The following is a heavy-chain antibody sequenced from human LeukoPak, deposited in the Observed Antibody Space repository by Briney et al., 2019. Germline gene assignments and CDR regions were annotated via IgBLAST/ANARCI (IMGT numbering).Heavy chain of an antibody. CDR2: ISGSGGST. CDR3: ANLGYTALLSDFDY. J-gene: IGHJ4*02. V-gene: IGHV3-23*01. Sequence: GGPLRLSCAASGFTFSSYAMSWVRQAPGKGLEWVSAISGSGGSTYYADSVKGRFTISRDNSKNTLYLQMNSLRAEDTAVYYCANLGYTALLSDFDYWGQGTLVTVSS. D-gene: IGHD5-18*01. CDR1: GFTFSSYA.